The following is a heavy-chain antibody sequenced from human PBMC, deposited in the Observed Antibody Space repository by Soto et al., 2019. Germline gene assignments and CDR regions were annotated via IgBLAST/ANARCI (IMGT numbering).Heavy chain of an antibody. J-gene: IGHJ3*02. D-gene: IGHD6-13*01. CDR1: GYTFTRHY. CDR3: ARDLLAAGSEALDI. CDR2: INSSGGHT. Sequence: QMQLVQSGAEVKKPGASVKVSCKASGYTFTRHYIHWVRQAPGQGLEWMGIINSSGGHTYYAQKFQGSVALIRDTSTSTVYMALSSLRSDDTAVYYCARDLLAAGSEALDIWGQGTMVTVSS. V-gene: IGHV1-46*01.